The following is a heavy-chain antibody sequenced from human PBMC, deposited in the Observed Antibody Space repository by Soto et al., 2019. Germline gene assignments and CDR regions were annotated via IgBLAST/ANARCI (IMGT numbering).Heavy chain of an antibody. Sequence: PSCTLAIRCTVSGGTISSCYWSWIRKPAGKGLEWIGRIYSSGSTNYNPSLKSRVSISVETSKNQFFLNLRSVLAADTAVYYCARGPLPHQNWFDPWGLGTLVTVSS. J-gene: IGHJ5*02. CDR2: IYSSGST. CDR3: ARGPLPHQNWFDP. CDR1: GGTISSCY. V-gene: IGHV4-4*07.